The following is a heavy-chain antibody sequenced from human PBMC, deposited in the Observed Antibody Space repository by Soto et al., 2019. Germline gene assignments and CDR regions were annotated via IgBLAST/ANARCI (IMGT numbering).Heavy chain of an antibody. CDR3: ARGTRGYSSGWYDY. V-gene: IGHV4-34*01. J-gene: IGHJ4*02. Sequence: QVQLQQWGAGLLKPSETLSLTCVVYGGSFSGYYWSWIRQPPGKGLEWIGEINHSGSTNYNPSLKIRVTISVDTSKNQFSLKLSSVTAADTAVYYCARGTRGYSSGWYDYWGQGTLVTVSS. CDR2: INHSGST. CDR1: GGSFSGYY. D-gene: IGHD6-19*01.